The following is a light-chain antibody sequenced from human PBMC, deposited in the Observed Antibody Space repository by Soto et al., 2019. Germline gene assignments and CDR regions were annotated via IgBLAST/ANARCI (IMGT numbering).Light chain of an antibody. CDR3: CAYAGTSTHTG. CDR1: SSDVGSYKL. J-gene: IGLJ7*01. Sequence: QSALTQTASVSGSPGQSITISCTGTSSDVGSYKLVSCYQQHPGKAPNLMISEVSKRPSGISDRFSGSKSGSTASLTISGLQAEDEADDYCCAYAGTSTHTGFGGGTQLTVL. V-gene: IGLV2-23*02. CDR2: EVS.